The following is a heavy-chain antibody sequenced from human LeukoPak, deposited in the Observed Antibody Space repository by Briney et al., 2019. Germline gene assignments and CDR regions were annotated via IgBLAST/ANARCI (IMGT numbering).Heavy chain of an antibody. V-gene: IGHV3-30*04. Sequence: GGSLRLSCSASEFTFSSYAMHWVRQAPGKGLDWVARISFDGKKEDYADSVKGRVIVSRHNSNNTLYLEMNSLRSDDTAVYFCAREVGATTVYFDFWGQGSLVIVSS. CDR3: AREVGATTVYFDF. CDR2: ISFDGKKE. J-gene: IGHJ4*02. D-gene: IGHD1-26*01. CDR1: EFTFSSYA.